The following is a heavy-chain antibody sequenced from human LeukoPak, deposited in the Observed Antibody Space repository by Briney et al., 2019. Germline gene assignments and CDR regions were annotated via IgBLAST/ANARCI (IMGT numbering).Heavy chain of an antibody. CDR1: GYTFTGYY. J-gene: IGHJ4*02. Sequence: GASVKVSCTASGYTFTGYYMHWVRQAPGQGLEWMGGIIPIFGTANYAQKFQGRVTITADESTSTAYMELSSLRSEDTAVYYCARDQIAFGYFDYWGQGTLVTVSS. D-gene: IGHD3-3*02. CDR2: IIPIFGTA. CDR3: ARDQIAFGYFDY. V-gene: IGHV1-69*13.